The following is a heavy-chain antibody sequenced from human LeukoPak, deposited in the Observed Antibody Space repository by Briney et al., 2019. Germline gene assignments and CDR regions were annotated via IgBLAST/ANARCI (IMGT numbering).Heavy chain of an antibody. CDR1: GGSISSSSYY. J-gene: IGHJ4*02. Sequence: SETLSLTCTVSGGSISSSSYYWGWIRQPPGKGLEWIGSIYYSGSTYYNPSLQSRATISVDTSKNQFSLKLSSVTAADTAVYYCARGLSMGYSYGDRFVGYFDYWGQGTLVTVSS. CDR2: IYYSGST. V-gene: IGHV4-39*07. CDR3: ARGLSMGYSYGDRFVGYFDY. D-gene: IGHD5-18*01.